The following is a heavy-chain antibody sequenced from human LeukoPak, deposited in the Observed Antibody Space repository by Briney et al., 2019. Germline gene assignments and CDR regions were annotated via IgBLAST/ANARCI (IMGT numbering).Heavy chain of an antibody. CDR3: AKASSAIYYAMDV. CDR2: ISSSSSTI. J-gene: IGHJ6*02. Sequence: QPGGSLRLSCAASGFTFSSYSMNWVRQAPGKGLEWVSYISSSSSTIYYADSVKGRFTISRDNAKNSLYLQMNSLRAEDTAVYYCAKASSAIYYAMDVWGQGTTVTVSS. CDR1: GFTFSSYS. V-gene: IGHV3-48*01.